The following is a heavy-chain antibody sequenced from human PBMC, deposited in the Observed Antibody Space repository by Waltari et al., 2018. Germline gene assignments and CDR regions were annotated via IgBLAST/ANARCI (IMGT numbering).Heavy chain of an antibody. J-gene: IGHJ6*02. V-gene: IGHV4-38-2*01. CDR3: MRGLQSDYYYYGMGV. Sequence: QVQVQESGPGLVKPSATLSLTCAVSVYSISSGFYWGWIRQPPGKGLEWIGSIYHSGRTFYNPSLKSRVTISVDTSKNQFSLKLNYVTAGDTAVYYCMRGLQSDYYYYGMGVWGQGTTVTVSS. CDR2: IYHSGRT. D-gene: IGHD4-4*01. CDR1: VYSISSGFY.